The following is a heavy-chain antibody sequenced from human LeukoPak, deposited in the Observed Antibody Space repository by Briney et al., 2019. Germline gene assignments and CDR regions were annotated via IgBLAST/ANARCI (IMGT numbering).Heavy chain of an antibody. V-gene: IGHV4-31*03. D-gene: IGHD3-16*01. J-gene: IGHJ4*02. CDR2: IYYSGST. Sequence: PSETLSLTCTVSGGSISRGGYYWSWIRQYPGKGLEWIGYIYYSGSTYYNPSLKSRLIMSVDTSKNQFSLRLSSVTAADTAVYYCARSAPFYGTRYWGQGTLVTVSS. CDR3: ARSAPFYGTRY. CDR1: GGSISRGGYY.